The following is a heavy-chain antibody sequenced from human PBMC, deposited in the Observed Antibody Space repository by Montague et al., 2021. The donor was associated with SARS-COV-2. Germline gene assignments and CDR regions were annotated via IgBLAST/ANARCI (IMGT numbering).Heavy chain of an antibody. CDR3: AREYYYGSSGYYGYAFEN. Sequence: PALVKPTQTLTLTCTFSGFSLSTSGMCVSWIRQPPGKALEWLARIDWDDDKYYSTSLKTRLTTSKDTSKNQVVLTMTNMDPADTATDYCAREYYYGSSGYYGYAFENWGQGTMVTVSS. CDR1: GFSLSTSGMC. D-gene: IGHD3-22*01. J-gene: IGHJ3*02. CDR2: IDWDDDK. V-gene: IGHV2-70*11.